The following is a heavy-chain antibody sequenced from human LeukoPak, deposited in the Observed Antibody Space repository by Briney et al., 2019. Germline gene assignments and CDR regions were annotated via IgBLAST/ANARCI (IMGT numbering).Heavy chain of an antibody. CDR1: GGSFSGYY. V-gene: IGHV4-34*01. Sequence: PSETLSLTCAVYGGSFSGYYWSWIRQPPGKGLEWIGEINHSGSTNYNPSLKSRVTIPVDTSKNQFSLKLSSVTAADTAVYYCATNWGGGYFDYWGQGTLVTVSS. J-gene: IGHJ4*02. D-gene: IGHD7-27*01. CDR2: INHSGST. CDR3: ATNWGGGYFDY.